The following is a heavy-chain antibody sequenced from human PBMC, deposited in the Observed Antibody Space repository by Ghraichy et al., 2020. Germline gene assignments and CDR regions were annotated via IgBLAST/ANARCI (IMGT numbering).Heavy chain of an antibody. CDR1: GGSISSGGHY. V-gene: IGHV4-31*03. CDR2: IDYTGST. CDR3: ARDGICSSTSCYGTWWFDP. D-gene: IGHD2-2*01. Sequence: LSLTCTVSGGSISSGGHYWSWIRQHPGKGLEWIGYIDYTGSTSYDPSLKSRVTISVDTSKNRFSLKLSSVTAADTAVYYCARDGICSSTSCYGTWWFDPLGQGTLVTVSS. J-gene: IGHJ5*02.